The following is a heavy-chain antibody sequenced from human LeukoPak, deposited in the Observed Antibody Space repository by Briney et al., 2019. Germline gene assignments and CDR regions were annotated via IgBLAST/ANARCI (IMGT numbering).Heavy chain of an antibody. CDR1: GESFSGYY. D-gene: IGHD4-17*01. CDR3: ARVDYGDYSRHFDY. CDR2: INHTGRT. Sequence: SETLSLTCAVYGESFSGYYWAWIRQPPGKGLEWIGEINHTGRTNYKPSLKSRVTISVDSSKNQFSLKLTSVTAAEMAVYYCARVDYGDYSRHFDYWGQGTLVTVSS. J-gene: IGHJ4*02. V-gene: IGHV4-34*01.